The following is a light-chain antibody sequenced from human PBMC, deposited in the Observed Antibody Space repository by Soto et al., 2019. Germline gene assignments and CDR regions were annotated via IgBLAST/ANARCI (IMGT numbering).Light chain of an antibody. J-gene: IGLJ1*01. Sequence: QSALTQPASVSGSPGQSITISCTGTSSDVGGYNYVSWYQQHPGKAPKLMIYAVTDRPSGVSSRSSGSKSGNTASLTISGLHAEDEDDYYCSSSTSSSPLFGTGTKVTVL. CDR3: SSSTSSSPL. CDR2: AVT. V-gene: IGLV2-14*01. CDR1: SSDVGGYNY.